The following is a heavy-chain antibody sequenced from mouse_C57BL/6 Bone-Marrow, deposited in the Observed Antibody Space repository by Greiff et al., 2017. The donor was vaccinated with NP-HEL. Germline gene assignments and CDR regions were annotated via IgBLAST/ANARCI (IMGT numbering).Heavy chain of an antibody. J-gene: IGHJ3*01. Sequence: EVQLQQSGTVLARPGASVKMSCKTSGYTFTSYWMHWVKQRPGQGLEWIGAIYPGNSDTSYNQKFKGKAKLTAVTSASTAYMELSSLTNEDSAVYYCTREGFFRLRGWFAYWGKGTLVTVSA. CDR3: TREGFFRLRGWFAY. V-gene: IGHV1-5*01. CDR2: IYPGNSDT. CDR1: GYTFTSYW. D-gene: IGHD2-4*01.